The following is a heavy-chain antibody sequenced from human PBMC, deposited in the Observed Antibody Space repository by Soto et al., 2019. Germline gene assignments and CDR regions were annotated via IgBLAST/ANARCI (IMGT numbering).Heavy chain of an antibody. CDR3: ARFKVVVPAAMYWFDP. D-gene: IGHD2-2*01. Sequence: ASVKVSCKASGYTFTSYGISWVRQAPGQGLEWMGWISAYNGNTNYAQKLQGRVTMTTDTSTSTAYMELRSLRSDDTAVYYCARFKVVVPAAMYWFDPWGQGTLVTVSS. J-gene: IGHJ5*02. CDR1: GYTFTSYG. V-gene: IGHV1-18*01. CDR2: ISAYNGNT.